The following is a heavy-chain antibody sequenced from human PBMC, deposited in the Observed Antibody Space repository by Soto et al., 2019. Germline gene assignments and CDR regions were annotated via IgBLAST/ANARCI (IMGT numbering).Heavy chain of an antibody. CDR2: SSGITSNT. CDR1: GFTFSTYA. Sequence: HPGGSLRLSCAASGFTFSTYAMSWVRQAPGKGLEWVSVSSGITSNTYYADSVKGRFTISRDTSKNTLYLEMNSLRAEDTAVYYCATKRFYCFDYWGQGTLVTVSS. V-gene: IGHV3-23*01. J-gene: IGHJ4*02. CDR3: ATKRFYCFDY.